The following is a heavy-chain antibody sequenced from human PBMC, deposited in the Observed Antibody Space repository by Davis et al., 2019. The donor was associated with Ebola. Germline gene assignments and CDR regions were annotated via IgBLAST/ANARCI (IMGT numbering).Heavy chain of an antibody. CDR3: ARDVVVVAATDWFDP. CDR2: SGNGNT. Sequence: AASVKVSCKASGYTFTSYAMHWLRQAPGQRLEWMGWSGNGNTKYSQKFQDRVTITWDPSASTSYMEVTSLRSEDAAVYYCARDVVVVAATDWFDPWGQGTLVTVSS. CDR1: GYTFTSYA. J-gene: IGHJ5*02. D-gene: IGHD2-15*01. V-gene: IGHV1-3*01.